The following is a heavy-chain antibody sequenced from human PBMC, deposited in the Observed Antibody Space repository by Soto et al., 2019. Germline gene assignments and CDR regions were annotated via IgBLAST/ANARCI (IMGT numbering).Heavy chain of an antibody. D-gene: IGHD6-13*01. CDR1: GYTFTSYA. CDR2: INTAKDNT. Sequence: QVQLVQSGAEVKKPGASVKVSCKASGYTFTSYAIHWVRQAPGQRLEWMGWINTAKDNTRYSQKFHGRVTITRDTSATIVYMELSSLRSEDTAVYYCGRGSSWSYFDYWGQGTLVTVSS. CDR3: GRGSSWSYFDY. V-gene: IGHV1-3*04. J-gene: IGHJ4*02.